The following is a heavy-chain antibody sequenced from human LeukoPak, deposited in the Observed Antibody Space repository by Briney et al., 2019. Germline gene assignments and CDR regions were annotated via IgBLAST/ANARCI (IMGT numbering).Heavy chain of an antibody. V-gene: IGHV4-39*07. D-gene: IGHD3-22*01. J-gene: IGHJ5*02. CDR1: GGSISSSSYY. Sequence: SETLSLTCTVSGGSISSSSYYWGWIRQPPGKGLEWIGSFYYSGSTYYNPSLKSRVTISVDTSKNQFSLKLSSVTAADTAVYYCARDWGPYYYDSTNWFDPWGQGTLVTVSS. CDR3: ARDWGPYYYDSTNWFDP. CDR2: FYYSGST.